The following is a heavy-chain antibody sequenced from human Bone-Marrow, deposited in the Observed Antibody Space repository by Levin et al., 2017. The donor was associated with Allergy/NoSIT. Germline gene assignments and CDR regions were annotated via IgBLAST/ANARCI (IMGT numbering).Heavy chain of an antibody. CDR1: GGSLSSSSYY. Sequence: SETLSLTCTVSGGSLSSSSYYWGWIRQPPGKGLEWIGSVYYSGSTYYNPSPKSRATISVDTSKNQFSLKSRSVTGADTAVYYCASLRWYFDVWGRGTLVTVSS. J-gene: IGHJ2*01. CDR3: ASLRWYFDV. V-gene: IGHV4-39*01. CDR2: VYYSGST.